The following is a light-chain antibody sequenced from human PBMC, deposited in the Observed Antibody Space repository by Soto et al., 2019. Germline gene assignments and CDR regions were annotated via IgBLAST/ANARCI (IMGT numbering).Light chain of an antibody. CDR2: EVS. CDR3: SSYTSSSTL. Sequence: QSALTQPASVSGSPGQSITISCTGTSSDVGDYDYVSWYQQHPGKAPKLMIYEVSNRPSGVSNRFSGSKSANTAFLTISGLRAEDEADYYCSSYTSSSTLFGGGTKLTVL. V-gene: IGLV2-14*01. CDR1: SSDVGDYDY. J-gene: IGLJ2*01.